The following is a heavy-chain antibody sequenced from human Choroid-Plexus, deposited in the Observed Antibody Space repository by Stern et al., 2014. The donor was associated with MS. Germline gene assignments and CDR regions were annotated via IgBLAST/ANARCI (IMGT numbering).Heavy chain of an antibody. J-gene: IGHJ5*02. CDR3: AKDRQYLTYFFDH. V-gene: IGHV3-30*18. D-gene: IGHD2/OR15-2a*01. CDR2: VSYDGSNK. Sequence: VQLVESGGGVVQPGRPLRLSCVASGFTLGSCAMHWVRQAPGKGLEWVAGVSYDGSNKYYADSVKGRFTISRDNSQNTLYMQMSSLRPEDTAVYYCAKDRQYLTYFFDHLGQGSLVTVSS. CDR1: GFTLGSCA.